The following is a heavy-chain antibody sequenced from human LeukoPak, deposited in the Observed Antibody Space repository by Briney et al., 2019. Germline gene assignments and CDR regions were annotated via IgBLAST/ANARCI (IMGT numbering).Heavy chain of an antibody. CDR3: ARVTYGSSSISVDAFDI. J-gene: IGHJ3*02. CDR2: IYHSGST. D-gene: IGHD6-6*01. CDR1: GGSISSGGYY. Sequence: PSQTLSLTCTVSGGSISSGGYYWSWIRQPPGKGLEWIGYIYHSGSTYYNPSLKSRVTMSVDTSKNQFSLKLSSVTAADTAVYYCARVTYGSSSISVDAFDIWGQGTMVTVPS. V-gene: IGHV4-30-2*01.